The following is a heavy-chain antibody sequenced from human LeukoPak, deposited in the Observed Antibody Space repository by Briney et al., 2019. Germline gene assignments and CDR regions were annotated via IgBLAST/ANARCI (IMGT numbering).Heavy chain of an antibody. J-gene: IGHJ4*02. CDR3: ARGLTGTVDY. CDR2: INPNSGGT. Sequence: ASVKVSCKASGYTFTSYGISWVRQAPGQGLEWMGRINPNSGGTNYAQKFQGRVTMTRDTSISTAYMELSRLRSDDTAVYYCARGLTGTVDYWGQGTLVTVSS. CDR1: GYTFTSYG. D-gene: IGHD1-7*01. V-gene: IGHV1-2*06.